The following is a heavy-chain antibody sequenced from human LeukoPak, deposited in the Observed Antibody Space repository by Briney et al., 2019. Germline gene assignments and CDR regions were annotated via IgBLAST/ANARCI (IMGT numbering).Heavy chain of an antibody. CDR1: GFTFSNYA. D-gene: IGHD3-10*01. Sequence: HTGGSLRLSCAASGFTFSNYAMTWVRQAPGKGLEWVSTISGSGGRTYYADSVKGRFTISRDNSKNTLFLQMNSLRAEDTAVYYCAKGSMLRGFDYWGQGTLVTVSS. J-gene: IGHJ4*02. CDR2: ISGSGGRT. CDR3: AKGSMLRGFDY. V-gene: IGHV3-23*01.